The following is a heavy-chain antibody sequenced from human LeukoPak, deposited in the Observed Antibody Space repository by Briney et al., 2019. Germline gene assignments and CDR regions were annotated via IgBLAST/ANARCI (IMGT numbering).Heavy chain of an antibody. V-gene: IGHV3-9*01. CDR3: AKVTPGRSVYFDY. D-gene: IGHD2-15*01. Sequence: GGSLRLSCAASGFTFDDYAMHWVRQAPGKGLEWVSGISWNSGTIGYADSVKGRFTISRDNAKNSLYLQMNSLRAEDTALYYCAKVTPGRSVYFDYWGQGALVTVSS. J-gene: IGHJ4*02. CDR1: GFTFDDYA. CDR2: ISWNSGTI.